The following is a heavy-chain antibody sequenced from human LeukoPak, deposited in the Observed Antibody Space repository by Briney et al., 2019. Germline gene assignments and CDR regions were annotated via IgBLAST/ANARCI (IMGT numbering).Heavy chain of an antibody. CDR2: IYPGDSDT. D-gene: IGHD3-3*01. J-gene: IGHJ5*02. CDR3: ARAFDFWSGYSNWFDP. CDR1: GYSFTSYW. V-gene: IGHV5-51*01. Sequence: GESLKISRKGSGYSFTSYWIGWVRQMPGKGLEWMGIIYPGDSDTRYSPSFQGQVTISADKSISTAYLQWSSLKASDTAMYYCARAFDFWSGYSNWFDPWGQGTLVTVSS.